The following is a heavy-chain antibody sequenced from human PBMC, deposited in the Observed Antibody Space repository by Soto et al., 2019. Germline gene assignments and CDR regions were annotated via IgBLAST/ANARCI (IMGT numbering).Heavy chain of an antibody. CDR2: IIPIFGTA. Sequence: QVQLVQSGAEVKKPGSSVKVSCKASGGTFSSYAISWVRQAPGQGLEWMGGIIPIFGTANYAQKFQGRVTITADESTSTAYMELSSLRSEDTAVYYCARGGGDYYYDSTASRGGSWFDPWGQGTLVTVSS. V-gene: IGHV1-69*01. D-gene: IGHD3-22*01. J-gene: IGHJ5*02. CDR3: ARGGGDYYYDSTASRGGSWFDP. CDR1: GGTFSSYA.